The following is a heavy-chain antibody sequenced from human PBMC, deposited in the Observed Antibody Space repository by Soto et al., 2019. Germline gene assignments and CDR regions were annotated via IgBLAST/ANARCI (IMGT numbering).Heavy chain of an antibody. J-gene: IGHJ4*02. D-gene: IGHD2-2*01. CDR1: GFTFSTYW. CDR2: INTDGSST. Sequence: EVQLVESGGDLVQPGGSLRLSCAASGFTFSTYWMHWVRQAPGKGLVWVSRINTDGSSTDYADSVKGRFTISRDNAKNTLYLQMNSLRAEDTAVYYGTSRYCSSTRCYAYWGQGTLVTVSS. CDR3: TSRYCSSTRCYAY. V-gene: IGHV3-74*02.